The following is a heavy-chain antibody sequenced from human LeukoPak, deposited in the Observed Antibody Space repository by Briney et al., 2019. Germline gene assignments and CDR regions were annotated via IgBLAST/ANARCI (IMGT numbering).Heavy chain of an antibody. D-gene: IGHD2-2*01. CDR2: INPNSGGT. Sequence: ASVKVSCKASGYTFTVYHMHWVRQAPGQGLEWMGRINPNSGGTNYAQKFQGRVTMTMDTSISTAYMELSRLRSDDTAVYYCARREVVPAASYYGMDVWGQGTTVTVSS. V-gene: IGHV1-2*06. CDR1: GYTFTVYH. CDR3: ARREVVPAASYYGMDV. J-gene: IGHJ6*02.